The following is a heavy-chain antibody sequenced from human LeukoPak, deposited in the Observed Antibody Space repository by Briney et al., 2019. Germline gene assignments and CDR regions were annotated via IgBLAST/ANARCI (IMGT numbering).Heavy chain of an antibody. D-gene: IGHD6-6*01. CDR2: ISVSGAYI. CDR1: RFTFSNYW. CDR3: ARESPIATRIFDY. Sequence: PGGSLRLSCVASRFTFSNYWMSWVRQAPGKGLEWVSSISVSGAYINYADSVKGRFTVSRDSAKNSLYLHMDSLRAEDTAVYYCARESPIATRIFDYWGQGALVTVSS. J-gene: IGHJ4*02. V-gene: IGHV3-21*01.